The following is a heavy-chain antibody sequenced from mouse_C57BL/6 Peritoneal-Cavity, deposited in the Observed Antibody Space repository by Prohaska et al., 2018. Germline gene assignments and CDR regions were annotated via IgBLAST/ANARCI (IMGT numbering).Heavy chain of an antibody. CDR1: GYTFTSYW. J-gene: IGHJ2*01. V-gene: IGHV1-61*01. D-gene: IGHD1-1*01. Sequence: RPGSSVKLSCKSSGYTFTSYWMDWVKQRPGPGLEWIGNIYPSDSETHYNQKFKDKATLTVDKSSSTAYMQLSSLTSEDSAVYYCARDYDFDYWGQGTTLTVSS. CDR3: ARDYDFDY. CDR2: IYPSDSET.